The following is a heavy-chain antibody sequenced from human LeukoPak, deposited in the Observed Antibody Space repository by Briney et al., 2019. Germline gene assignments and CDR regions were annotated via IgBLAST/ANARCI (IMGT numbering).Heavy chain of an antibody. V-gene: IGHV3-9*01. D-gene: IGHD3-10*01. CDR3: AKDVLLVSGSGSYCDY. J-gene: IGHJ4*02. CDR1: GFTFDDYA. CDR2: ISWNSGSI. Sequence: PGGSLRLSCAASGFTFDDYAMHWVRQAPGKGLEWVSGISWNSGSIGYADSVKGRFTISRDSAKNSLYLQMNSLRAEDTALYYCAKDVLLVSGSGSYCDYWGQGTLVTVSS.